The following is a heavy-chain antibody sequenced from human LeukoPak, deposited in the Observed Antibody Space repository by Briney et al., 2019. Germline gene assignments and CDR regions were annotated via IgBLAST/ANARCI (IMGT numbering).Heavy chain of an antibody. CDR3: ARDGGYYYDSSGQDY. J-gene: IGHJ4*02. CDR2: ISSSSSTI. Sequence: GGSLRLSCAASGFTFSSYSMNWVRQAPGKGLEWVSYISSSSSTIYYADSVKGRFTISRDNAKNSLYLQMNSLRAEDTAVYYCARDGGYYYDSSGQDYWGQGTLVTVST. D-gene: IGHD3-22*01. CDR1: GFTFSSYS. V-gene: IGHV3-48*01.